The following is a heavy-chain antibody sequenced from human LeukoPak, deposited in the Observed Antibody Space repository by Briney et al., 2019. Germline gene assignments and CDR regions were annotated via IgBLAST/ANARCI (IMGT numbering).Heavy chain of an antibody. V-gene: IGHV3-33*01. J-gene: IGHJ4*02. CDR1: GFTFSSYG. CDR2: IWYDGSNK. Sequence: GGSLRLSCAASGFTFSSYGMHWVRQAPGKGLEWVAVIWYDGSNKYYADSVKGRFTISRDNSKNTLYLQMNSLRAEDTAVYYCAGDYYDSSGYFGYWGQGTLVTVSS. CDR3: AGDYYDSSGYFGY. D-gene: IGHD3-22*01.